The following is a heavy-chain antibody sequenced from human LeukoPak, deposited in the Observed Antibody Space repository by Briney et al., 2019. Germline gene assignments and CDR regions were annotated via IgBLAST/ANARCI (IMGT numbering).Heavy chain of an antibody. D-gene: IGHD3-10*01. CDR2: IWYDGSNK. CDR3: ARDLSGYFDY. V-gene: IGHV3-33*01. Sequence: GGSLRLSCAASGFTFSSYGMHWVRQAPGKGLEWVAAIWYDGSNKYYADSVKGRFTISRDNSKNTLYLQMNSLRGEDTAVYYCARDLSGYFDYWGQGTLVTVSS. CDR1: GFTFSSYG. J-gene: IGHJ4*02.